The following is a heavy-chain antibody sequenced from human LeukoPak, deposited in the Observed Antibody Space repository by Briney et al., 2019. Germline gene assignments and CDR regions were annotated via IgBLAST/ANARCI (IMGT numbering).Heavy chain of an antibody. V-gene: IGHV3-30*18. J-gene: IGHJ4*02. D-gene: IGHD3-10*01. Sequence: GGSLRLSCAASGFTFSSYGMHWVRQAPGKGLEWVAVISYDGSNKYYADSVKGRFTISRDNSKNTLFLQMNSLRADDTAMYYCAKRSLYNGMPYFDYWGQGTLVTVSS. CDR2: ISYDGSNK. CDR3: AKRSLYNGMPYFDY. CDR1: GFTFSSYG.